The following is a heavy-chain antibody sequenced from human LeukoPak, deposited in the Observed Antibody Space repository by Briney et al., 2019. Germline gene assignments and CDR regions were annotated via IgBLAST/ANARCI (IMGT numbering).Heavy chain of an antibody. CDR2: IYYSGST. CDR3: ARDRWVGGRPNWYFDP. CDR1: GGSISSYY. Sequence: SETLSLTCTVSGGSISSYYWSWIRQPPGKGLEWIGYIYYSGSTNYNPSLKSRVTISVDTSKNQFSLKLSSVTAADTAVYYCARDRWVGGRPNWYFDPWGRGTLVTVSS. V-gene: IGHV4-59*01. J-gene: IGHJ2*01. D-gene: IGHD3-16*01.